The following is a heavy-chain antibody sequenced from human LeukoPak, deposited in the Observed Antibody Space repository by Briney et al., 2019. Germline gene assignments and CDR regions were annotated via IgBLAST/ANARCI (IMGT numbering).Heavy chain of an antibody. CDR3: AKEGSSGWIPTRHFDH. CDR1: GFTFSSYA. J-gene: IGHJ4*02. CDR2: ISYDGSNK. V-gene: IGHV3-30*04. D-gene: IGHD6-19*01. Sequence: GGSLRLSCAASGFTFSSYAMYWVRQAPGKGLEWVAVISYDGSNKYYADTVKGRYTISRDNAKNTLSLQMSSLRAENTAVYYCAKEGSSGWIPTRHFDHWGLGTLVTVSS.